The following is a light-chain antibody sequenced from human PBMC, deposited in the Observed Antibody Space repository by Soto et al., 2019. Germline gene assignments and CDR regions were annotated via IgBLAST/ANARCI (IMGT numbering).Light chain of an antibody. CDR2: GAS. J-gene: IGKJ3*01. CDR1: QGISSY. Sequence: DIQMTQSPSSLSASVGDRVTITCRASQGISSYLAWYQQKPGKVPKLLIYGASTLHSGVTSRFSGSGSGTDFTLTINSLHPADVSTYYCQRYNSVPNTFGPGTKVDIK. V-gene: IGKV1-27*01. CDR3: QRYNSVPNT.